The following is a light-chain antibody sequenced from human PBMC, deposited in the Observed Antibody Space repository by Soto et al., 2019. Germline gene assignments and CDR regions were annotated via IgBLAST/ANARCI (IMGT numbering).Light chain of an antibody. CDR2: GAS. CDR3: QQYGSSPLT. Sequence: IVVTQSPGTLSLSPWERATLSCRASQSVSSSYLAWYQQKPGQAPRLLIYGASSRATGIPDRFSGSGSGTDFTLAISRLEPEDFAVEDCQQYGSSPLTFGQGTKVDI. V-gene: IGKV3-20*01. J-gene: IGKJ1*01. CDR1: QSVSSSY.